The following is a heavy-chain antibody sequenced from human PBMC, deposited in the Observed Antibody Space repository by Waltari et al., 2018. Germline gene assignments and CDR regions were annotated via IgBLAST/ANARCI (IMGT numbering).Heavy chain of an antibody. CDR3: ASMTTVTLRVY. CDR2: IYYSGST. D-gene: IGHD4-17*01. CDR1: GGSISRYY. J-gene: IGHJ4*02. V-gene: IGHV4-59*01. Sequence: QVQLQESGPGLVKPSETLSLTCTVSGGSISRYYWSWIRQPPGKGLEWIGYIYYSGSTNYNPSLKSRVTISVDTSKNQFSLKLSSVTAADTAVYYCASMTTVTLRVYWGQGTLVTVSS.